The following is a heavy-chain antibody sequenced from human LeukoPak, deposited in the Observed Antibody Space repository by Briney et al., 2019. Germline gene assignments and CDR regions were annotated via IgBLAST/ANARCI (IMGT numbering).Heavy chain of an antibody. CDR3: ARVQGHPPNGLDV. J-gene: IGHJ3*01. V-gene: IGHV3-74*01. Sequence: GGSLRLSCAASGFTFSSYWMHWVRQAPGKGLVWVSRINSDASGTSYADSVKGRFTISRDNAKNTLYLQMNSLRAEDTAVYYCARVQGHPPNGLDVWGQGTMVTVSS. CDR1: GFTFSSYW. CDR2: INSDASGT. D-gene: IGHD2-8*01.